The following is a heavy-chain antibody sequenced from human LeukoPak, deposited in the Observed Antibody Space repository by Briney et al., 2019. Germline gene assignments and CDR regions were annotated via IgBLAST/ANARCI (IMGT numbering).Heavy chain of an antibody. J-gene: IGHJ1*01. V-gene: IGHV3-33*01. D-gene: IGHD4-23*01. CDR2: IWYDGSNK. CDR3: ARGTVVTRASYYFQH. CDR1: GFTFSSYG. Sequence: GRSLRLSCAASGFTFSSYGMHWVRQAPGKGLEWVALIWYDGSNKYYADSVKGRFTISRDNSKNTLYLQMNSLRAEDTAVYYCARGTVVTRASYYFQHWGQGTLVTVSS.